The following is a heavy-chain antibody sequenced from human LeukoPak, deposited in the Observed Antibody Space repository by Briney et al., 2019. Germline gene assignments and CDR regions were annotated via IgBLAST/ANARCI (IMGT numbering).Heavy chain of an antibody. D-gene: IGHD2-21*02. Sequence: PSETLSLTCTVSGGSLNSSSNYWGWIRQPPGKGLEWIGSIFYSGRTYYNPSLKSRVTIFVDTSKNQFSLKLNSVTAADTAVYYCARPQATAMVSDSWGQGTLVTVSS. CDR1: GGSLNSSSNY. J-gene: IGHJ4*02. CDR2: IFYSGRT. V-gene: IGHV4-39*01. CDR3: ARPQATAMVSDS.